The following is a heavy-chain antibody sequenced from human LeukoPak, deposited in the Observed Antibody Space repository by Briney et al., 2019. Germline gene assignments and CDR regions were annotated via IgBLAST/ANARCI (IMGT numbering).Heavy chain of an antibody. CDR1: GGSIRSYY. CDR2: IYYSGST. CDR3: ARYYSGWPFDY. J-gene: IGHJ4*02. V-gene: IGHV4-59*01. D-gene: IGHD6-19*01. Sequence: KPSETLSLTCTVSGGSIRSYYWSWIRQPPGKGLEWIGYIYYSGSTNYNPSLKSRVTISVDTSKNQFSLRLTSVTAADTAVYYCARYYSGWPFDYWGQGTLVTVSS.